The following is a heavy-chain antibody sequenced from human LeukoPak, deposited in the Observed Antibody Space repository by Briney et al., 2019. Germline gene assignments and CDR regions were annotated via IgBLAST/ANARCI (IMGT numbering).Heavy chain of an antibody. J-gene: IGHJ4*02. Sequence: SETLSLTCAVYGGSFSGYYWSWIRQPPGKGLEWSGEINHSGSTNYNPSLKSRVTISVDTSKNQFSLKLNSVTAADTAVYYCARVGMVRGVTLYFDYWGQGTQVTVSS. CDR3: ARVGMVRGVTLYFDY. CDR1: GGSFSGYY. V-gene: IGHV4-34*01. D-gene: IGHD3-10*01. CDR2: INHSGST.